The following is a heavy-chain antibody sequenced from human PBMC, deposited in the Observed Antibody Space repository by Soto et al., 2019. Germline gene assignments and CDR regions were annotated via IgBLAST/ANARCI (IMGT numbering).Heavy chain of an antibody. CDR1: GFTFSSYG. V-gene: IGHV3-33*01. CDR3: ARARRSIAVDGTGGGGVDY. D-gene: IGHD6-19*01. J-gene: IGHJ4*02. CDR2: IWYDGSNK. Sequence: QVQLVDSGGGVVQPGRSLRLSCAASGFTFSSYGMHCVRQAPGKGLEWVAVIWYDGSNKYYADCVKGRFTISRDNSKNTLYLQMNRLRAEDTAVYYFARARRSIAVDGTGGGGVDYWGQGTLVTVSS.